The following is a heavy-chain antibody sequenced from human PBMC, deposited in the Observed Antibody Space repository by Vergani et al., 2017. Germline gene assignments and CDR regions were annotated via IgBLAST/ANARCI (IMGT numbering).Heavy chain of an antibody. Sequence: QVQLQESGPGLVKPSETLSLTCTVSGGSISSYYWSWIRQPPGKGLEWIGYIYYTGSTNYNPSLTSRVTISVDTSKNQFSLKRSCVTAADTAVYYCAGHAGRRCGGHYWGQGALVTVSS. V-gene: IGHV4-59*08. CDR3: AGHAGRRCGGHY. CDR2: IYYTGST. D-gene: IGHD3-10*01. J-gene: IGHJ4*02. CDR1: GGSISSYY.